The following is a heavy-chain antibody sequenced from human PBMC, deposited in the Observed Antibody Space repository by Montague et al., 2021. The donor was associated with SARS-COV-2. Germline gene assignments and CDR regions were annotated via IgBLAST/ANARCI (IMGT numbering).Heavy chain of an antibody. Sequence: SETLSLTCAVSRGSFSNYYWTWIRQSPGKGLEWIGEINQGGAPNYTPSXXCRVTISLDTSKKQISLKLNSVTVADTAVFFCARGRPVQGSFRHFDSISSGALDIWAQGSLVIVSS. CDR1: RGSFSNYY. V-gene: IGHV4-34*01. D-gene: IGHD3-9*01. CDR2: INQGGAP. CDR3: ARGRPVQGSFRHFDSISSGALDI. J-gene: IGHJ3*02.